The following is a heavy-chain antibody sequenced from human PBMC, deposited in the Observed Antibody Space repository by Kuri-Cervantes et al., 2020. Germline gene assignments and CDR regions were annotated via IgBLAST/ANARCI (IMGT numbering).Heavy chain of an antibody. CDR3: AKGSIAVAP. Sequence: GGSLRLSCTASGFTFSSSALSWVRQAPGKGLEWVSAVSVNGDTTYYADSVKGRFTISRDNSKNTLYLQMNSLRAEDTAVYYCAKGSIAVAPWGQGTPVTVSS. D-gene: IGHD6-19*01. CDR2: VSVNGDTT. J-gene: IGHJ5*02. V-gene: IGHV3-23*01. CDR1: GFTFSSSA.